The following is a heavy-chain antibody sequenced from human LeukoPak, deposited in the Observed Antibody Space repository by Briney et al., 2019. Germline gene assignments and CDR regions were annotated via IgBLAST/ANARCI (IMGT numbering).Heavy chain of an antibody. CDR1: GESFSGYF. CDR3: ARPVRCSATTCTGPFDY. CDR2: INHSGYT. J-gene: IGHJ4*02. V-gene: IGHV4-34*01. Sequence: PSETLSLTCAVYGESFSGYFWSWIRQPPGKGLEWIGEINHSGYTNYNPSLKSRVTISVDTSKNQFSLRLTSVTASDTAVYYCARPVRCSATTCTGPFDYWGQGTLVTVSS. D-gene: IGHD6-19*01.